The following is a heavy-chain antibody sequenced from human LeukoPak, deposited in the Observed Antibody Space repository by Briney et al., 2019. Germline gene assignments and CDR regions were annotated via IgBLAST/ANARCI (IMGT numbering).Heavy chain of an antibody. CDR2: IYYDGSA. Sequence: SETLALTCAVSGCSISTYYWSWIRQPPGKGLEWIGYIYYDGSANYNPSLKSRVTISEDTSKNQISLKLSSVTAADTAVYYCARDNIQFDPWGQGTLVTVSS. D-gene: IGHD2/OR15-2a*01. V-gene: IGHV4-59*01. CDR1: GCSISTYY. CDR3: ARDNIQFDP. J-gene: IGHJ5*02.